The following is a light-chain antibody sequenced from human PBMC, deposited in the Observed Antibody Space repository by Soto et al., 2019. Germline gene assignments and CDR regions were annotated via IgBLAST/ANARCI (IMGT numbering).Light chain of an antibody. Sequence: QSVLTQPPSVSGAPGQRVTISCTGSSSNIGAGYDVHWYQQLPGTAPKLLIYGNSNRPSGVPDRFSGSKSGTSASLAITGLQAEDGADYSCQSYDSSLSVGVFGTGTKVNVL. CDR1: SSNIGAGYD. V-gene: IGLV1-40*01. CDR2: GNS. J-gene: IGLJ1*01. CDR3: QSYDSSLSVGV.